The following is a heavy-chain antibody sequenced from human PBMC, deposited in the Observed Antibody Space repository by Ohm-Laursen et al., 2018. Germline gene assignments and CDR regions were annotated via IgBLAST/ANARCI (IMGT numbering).Heavy chain of an antibody. V-gene: IGHV3-23*01. CDR2: ISGSGTTT. J-gene: IGHJ4*02. D-gene: IGHD3/OR15-3a*01. CDR3: AKASIWTYFDY. Sequence: SLRLSCAASGFTFSSYAMSWVRQAPGEGLEWVSAISGSGTTTYYADSVTGRFTISRDNSKNTLYLQVNSLRAEDTAVYYCAKASIWTYFDYWGQGTLATVSS. CDR1: GFTFSSYA.